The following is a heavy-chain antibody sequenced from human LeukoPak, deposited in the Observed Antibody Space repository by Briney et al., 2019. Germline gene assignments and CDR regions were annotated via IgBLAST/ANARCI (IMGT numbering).Heavy chain of an antibody. Sequence: GASVKVSCKASGYTFTSYAMHWVRQAPGQGLEWMGWMNAGNGNTKYSQRFQGRVTITRDTSASTAYMELSSLRSEDTAVYYCARVRGSRLYGMDVWGQGTTVTVSS. J-gene: IGHJ6*02. D-gene: IGHD6-13*01. V-gene: IGHV1-3*01. CDR1: GYTFTSYA. CDR3: ARVRGSRLYGMDV. CDR2: MNAGNGNT.